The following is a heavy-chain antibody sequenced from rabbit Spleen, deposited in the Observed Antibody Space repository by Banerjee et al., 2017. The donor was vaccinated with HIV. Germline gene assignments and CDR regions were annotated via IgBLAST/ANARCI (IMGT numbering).Heavy chain of an antibody. CDR3: ARDLDGVIGWNFGW. Sequence: QSLEESGGDLVKPGGTLTLTCKVSGFTISGNYYMCWVRQAPGKGLEWIACIHAGSGNAYYATWAKGRFTISKASSPTVTLQMTSLTAADTATYFCARDLDGVIGWNFGWWGPGTLVTVS. V-gene: IGHV1S40*01. D-gene: IGHD4-1*01. J-gene: IGHJ6*01. CDR2: IHAGSGNA. CDR1: GFTISGNYY.